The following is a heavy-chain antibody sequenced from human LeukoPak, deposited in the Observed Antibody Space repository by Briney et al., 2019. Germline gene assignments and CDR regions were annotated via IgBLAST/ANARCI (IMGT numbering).Heavy chain of an antibody. CDR1: GFTLSYYN. V-gene: IGHV3-21*01. CDR2: ITARSTSI. J-gene: IGHJ3*02. D-gene: IGHD4-17*01. Sequence: GGSLRLSCVASGFTLSYYNMNWVRQAPGKGLEWVSSITARSTSIYYADSVRGRFTISRDNAKSSLYLQMNSLRAEDTAVYYCARSRGDIRPDALDIWGQGTMVTVSS. CDR3: ARSRGDIRPDALDI.